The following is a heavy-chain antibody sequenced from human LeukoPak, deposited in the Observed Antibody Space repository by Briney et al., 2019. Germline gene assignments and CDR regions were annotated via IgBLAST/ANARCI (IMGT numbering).Heavy chain of an antibody. CDR1: GFTFSSYA. V-gene: IGHV3-23*01. Sequence: GGSLRLSCAASGFTFSSYAMSWVRQAPGKGLEWVSTISGSGDSTYYANSVKGRFTISRDNSKNTLYLQVSSLRAEDTAIYYCAKDKGIHRAEVFDYWGQGTLVTVTS. D-gene: IGHD5-18*01. CDR2: ISGSGDST. CDR3: AKDKGIHRAEVFDY. J-gene: IGHJ4*02.